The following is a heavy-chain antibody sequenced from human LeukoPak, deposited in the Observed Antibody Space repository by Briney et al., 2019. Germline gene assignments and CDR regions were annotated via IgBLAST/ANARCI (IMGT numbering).Heavy chain of an antibody. CDR1: GGSITSYY. CDR3: ARRLNYGDYRNEFFDY. V-gene: IGHV4-59*08. D-gene: IGHD4-17*01. J-gene: IGHJ4*02. CDR2: IYYSGST. Sequence: SETLSLTCTVSGGSITSYYWSWIRQPPGKGLEWIGFIYYSGSTNYNPSLKSRVTISVDPSKKQFSLKMTSVTAADTAVYYCARRLNYGDYRNEFFDYWGQGTLVTVSS.